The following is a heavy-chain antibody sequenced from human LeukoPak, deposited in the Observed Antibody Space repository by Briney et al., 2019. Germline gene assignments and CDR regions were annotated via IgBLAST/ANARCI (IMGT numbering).Heavy chain of an antibody. Sequence: AGGSLRLSCVTSGFTFRSSLMNWVRQAPGKGLVWVSRVNTDGSNTKYADSVKGRFTISRDNAKNTLYLQMNNLRDEDTAVYYCAREPTTTGGGYWGQGTLVTVS. CDR3: AREPTTTGGGY. J-gene: IGHJ4*02. CDR2: VNTDGSNT. CDR1: GFTFRSSL. D-gene: IGHD1-1*01. V-gene: IGHV3-74*01.